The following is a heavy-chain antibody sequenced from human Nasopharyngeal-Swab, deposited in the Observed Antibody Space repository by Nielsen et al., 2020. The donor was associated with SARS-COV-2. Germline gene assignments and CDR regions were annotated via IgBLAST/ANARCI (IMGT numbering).Heavy chain of an antibody. J-gene: IGHJ4*02. V-gene: IGHV4-39*01. CDR1: GGSISSSSYY. Sequence: GSLRLSCTVSGGSISSSSYYWGWIRQPPGEGLEWIGSIYYSGSTYYNPSLKSRVTISVDTSKNQFSLKLSSVTAADTAVYYCARHLRDGVVVAAPYYFDYWGQGTLVTVSS. CDR2: IYYSGST. D-gene: IGHD2-15*01. CDR3: ARHLRDGVVVAAPYYFDY.